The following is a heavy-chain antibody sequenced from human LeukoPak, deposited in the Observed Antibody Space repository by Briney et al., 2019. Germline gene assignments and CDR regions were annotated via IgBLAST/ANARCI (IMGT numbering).Heavy chain of an antibody. J-gene: IGHJ6*03. CDR3: ARDIAAAGAYYYYYMDV. D-gene: IGHD6-13*01. V-gene: IGHV4-4*07. Sequence: PSETLSLTCTVSGGSNSSYYWSWIRQPAGKGLEWIGRIYTSGSTNYNPSLKSRVTMSVDTSKNQFSLKLSSVTAADTAVYYCARDIAAAGAYYYYYMDVWGKGTTVTVSS. CDR1: GGSNSSYY. CDR2: IYTSGST.